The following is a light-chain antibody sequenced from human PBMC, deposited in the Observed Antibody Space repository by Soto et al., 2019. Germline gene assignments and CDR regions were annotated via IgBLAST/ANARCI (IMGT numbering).Light chain of an antibody. Sequence: EIVMTKTPATLSVSPGDRATLSCRASHSVSSNLAWYQQKPGQAPRLLIYGASTRATGIPARFSGSGSGTGFTLTISSLQSEDFAVYYCQQYDNWPRTFGQGTKVDIK. CDR2: GAS. CDR3: QQYDNWPRT. V-gene: IGKV3-15*01. CDR1: HSVSSN. J-gene: IGKJ1*01.